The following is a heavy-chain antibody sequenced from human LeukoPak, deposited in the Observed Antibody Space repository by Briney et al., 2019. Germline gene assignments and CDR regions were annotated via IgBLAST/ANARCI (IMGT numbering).Heavy chain of an antibody. J-gene: IGHJ4*02. CDR1: GYTFTGYY. CDR2: INPNSGGT. V-gene: IGHV1-2*02. CDR3: ARGLGYCSGGSCSHFDY. Sequence: GASVTVSCKASGYTFTGYYMHWVRQAPGQGLEWMGWINPNSGGTNYAQKFQGRVTMTRDTSISTAYMELSRLRSDDTAVYYCARGLGYCSGGSCSHFDYWGQGTLVTVSS. D-gene: IGHD2-15*01.